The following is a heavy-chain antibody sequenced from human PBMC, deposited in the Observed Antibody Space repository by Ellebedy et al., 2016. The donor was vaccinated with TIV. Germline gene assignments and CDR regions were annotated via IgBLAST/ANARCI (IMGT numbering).Heavy chain of an antibody. CDR3: AREWIDYYDSSAWFDP. D-gene: IGHD3-22*01. CDR2: IIPILGIA. V-gene: IGHV1-69*04. J-gene: IGHJ5*02. Sequence: AASVKVSCKASGGTFSSYAISWVRQAPGQGLEWMGRIIPILGIANYEQKFQGKVTITADKSTSTAYMERSSLRSEDTAVYYCAREWIDYYDSSAWFDPWGQGTLVTVSS. CDR1: GGTFSSYA.